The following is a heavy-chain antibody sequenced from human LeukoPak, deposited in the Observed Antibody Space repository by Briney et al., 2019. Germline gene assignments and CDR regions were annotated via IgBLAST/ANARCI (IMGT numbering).Heavy chain of an antibody. CDR2: ISGTSAYI. D-gene: IGHD7-27*01. J-gene: IGHJ3*02. CDR3: ARKLTGSFDI. CDR1: GFTFRNYG. Sequence: GGSLRLSCTASGFTFRNYGMNWVRQAPGKGLEWVSSISGTSAYIYYADSVRGRFTISRDNAKNSLYLQMNSLRAEDTAVYFCARKLTGSFDIWDQGTMVTVSS. V-gene: IGHV3-21*01.